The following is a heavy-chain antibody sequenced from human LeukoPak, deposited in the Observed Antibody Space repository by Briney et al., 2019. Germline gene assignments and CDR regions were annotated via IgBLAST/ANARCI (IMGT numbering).Heavy chain of an antibody. D-gene: IGHD3-16*02. J-gene: IGHJ4*02. CDR3: ARVGSGPYYDYVWGSCRYPDY. Sequence: PSETLSLTCTVSGGSISSGGYYWSWIRQHPGKGLEWIGYIYYSGSTYYNPSLKSRVTISVDTSKNQFSLKLSSVTAADTAVYYCARVGSGPYYDYVWGSCRYPDYWGQGTLVTVSS. V-gene: IGHV4-31*03. CDR1: GGSISSGGYY. CDR2: IYYSGST.